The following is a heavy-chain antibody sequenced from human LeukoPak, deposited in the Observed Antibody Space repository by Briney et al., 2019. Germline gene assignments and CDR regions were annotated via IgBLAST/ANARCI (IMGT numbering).Heavy chain of an antibody. D-gene: IGHD3-10*01. V-gene: IGHV1-46*01. CDR1: GYTFTSYY. J-gene: IGHJ6*04. CDR2: INPSGGST. Sequence: ASVKVSCKASGYTFTSYYMHWVRQAPGQGLEWMGLINPSGGSTSYAQKFQGRVTMTRDTSTSTVYMELSSLRSEDTAVYYCARVRAYYYGSGRYGMDVWGKGTTVTVSS. CDR3: ARVRAYYYGSGRYGMDV.